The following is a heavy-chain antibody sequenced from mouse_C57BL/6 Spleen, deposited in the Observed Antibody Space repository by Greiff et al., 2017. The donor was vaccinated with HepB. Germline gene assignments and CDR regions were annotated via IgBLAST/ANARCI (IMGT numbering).Heavy chain of an antibody. CDR1: GYTFTSYN. V-gene: IGHV1-12*01. CDR3: ARSNYYGSSYDAMDY. CDR2: IYPGNGDT. D-gene: IGHD1-1*01. J-gene: IGHJ4*01. Sequence: ESGAELVRPGASVKMSCKASGYTFTSYNMHWVKQTPRQGLEWIGAIYPGNGDTSYNQKFKGKATLTVDKSSSTAYMQLSSLTSEDSAVYFCARSNYYGSSYDAMDYWGQGTSVTVSS.